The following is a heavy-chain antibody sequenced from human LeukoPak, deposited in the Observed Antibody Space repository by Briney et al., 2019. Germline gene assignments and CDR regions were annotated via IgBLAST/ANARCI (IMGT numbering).Heavy chain of an antibody. D-gene: IGHD6-19*01. CDR1: GITLSNYA. CDR3: AKDSSSSGWYFPYYFDY. V-gene: IGHV3-23*01. CDR2: ISGSGGST. J-gene: IGHJ4*02. Sequence: GGSLRLSCAVSGITLSNYAMTWVRQAPGKGLEWVSAISGSGGSTYYADSVKGRFTISRDNSKNTLYLQMNSLRAEDTAVYYCAKDSSSSGWYFPYYFDYWGQGTLVTVSS.